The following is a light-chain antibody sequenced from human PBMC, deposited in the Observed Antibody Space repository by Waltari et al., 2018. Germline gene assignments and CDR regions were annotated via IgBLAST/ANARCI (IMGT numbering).Light chain of an antibody. CDR2: GAS. CDR1: QNIANN. CDR3: QQYNDRPLELT. Sequence: EIVMTQSPDTLSVSPGERANLSCRASQNIANNLAWYQQRPGQAPRILIYGASIRATGIPARFSGIGSGTDFTLTINVLQSEDSAIYYCQQYNDRPLELTFGGGTKVEIK. J-gene: IGKJ4*01. V-gene: IGKV3D-15*03.